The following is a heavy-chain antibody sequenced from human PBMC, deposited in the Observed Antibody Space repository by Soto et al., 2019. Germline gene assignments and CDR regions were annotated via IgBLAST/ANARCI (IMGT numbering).Heavy chain of an antibody. Sequence: SETLSLTCTVSGGSVSSGSNYWSWIRQPPGKGLEWIGYIYYSGSTNYNPSLKSRVTISVDTSKNQFSLKLSSVTAADTAVYYCARVEYYDSSGSSHYFSGYWGQGTLVTVSS. CDR2: IYYSGST. V-gene: IGHV4-61*01. J-gene: IGHJ4*02. CDR3: ARVEYYDSSGSSHYFSGY. D-gene: IGHD3-22*01. CDR1: GGSVSSGSNY.